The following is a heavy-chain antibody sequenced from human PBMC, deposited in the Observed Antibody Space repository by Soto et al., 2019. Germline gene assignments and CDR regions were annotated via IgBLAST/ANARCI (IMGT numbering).Heavy chain of an antibody. D-gene: IGHD6-13*01. Sequence: SETLSLSCSVSGDSINSSDYYWGWIRQPPGKGLEWIGSISYSGTTYYNPSLKSRVTISVDTSKTQFSLRLTSVTAPDTALYYCARHVDSSSYFDYWGQGTPVTVSS. CDR3: ARHVDSSSYFDY. J-gene: IGHJ4*02. CDR1: GDSINSSDYY. CDR2: ISYSGTT. V-gene: IGHV4-39*01.